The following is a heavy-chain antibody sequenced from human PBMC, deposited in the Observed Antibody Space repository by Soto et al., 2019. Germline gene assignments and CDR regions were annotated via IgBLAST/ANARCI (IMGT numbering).Heavy chain of an antibody. D-gene: IGHD1-7*01. CDR2: IYYSGNT. J-gene: IGHJ4*02. CDR1: GGSISSYY. V-gene: IGHV4-59*01. CDR3: GRGEVDRYNWNYGIDY. Sequence: ETLSLTCTVSGGSISSYYWSWIRQPPGKGLEWIGYIYYSGNTNYNPSLKSRVTISVDTSKNQFSLKLSSVTAADTAVYYCGRGEVDRYNWNYGIDYWGQGTLVTVSS.